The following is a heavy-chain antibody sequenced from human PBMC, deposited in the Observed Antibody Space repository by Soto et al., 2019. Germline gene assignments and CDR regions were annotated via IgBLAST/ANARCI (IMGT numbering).Heavy chain of an antibody. CDR3: ARLNIVVVPAAMPESYYYYYMDV. CDR1: GYSFTSYW. D-gene: IGHD2-2*01. V-gene: IGHV5-51*01. J-gene: IGHJ6*03. CDR2: IYPGDSDT. Sequence: PGESLKISCKGSGYSFTSYWIGWVRQMPGKGLEWMGIIYPGDSDTRCSPSFQGQVTISADKSISTAYLQWSSLKASDTAMYYCARLNIVVVPAAMPESYYYYYMDVWGKGTTVTVSS.